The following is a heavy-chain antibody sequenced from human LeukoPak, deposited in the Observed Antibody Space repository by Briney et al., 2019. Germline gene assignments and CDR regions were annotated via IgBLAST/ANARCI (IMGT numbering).Heavy chain of an antibody. CDR3: ARYSSSKGAFDI. CDR1: GGSFSSYA. CDR2: MNPNSGNT. D-gene: IGHD6-6*01. V-gene: IGHV1-8*01. Sequence: ASVKVSCKASGGSFSSYAFSWVRQATGQGLEWMGWMNPNSGNTGYAQKFQGRVTITRNTSISTAYMELSSLRSEDTAVYYCARYSSSKGAFDIWGQGTMVTVSS. J-gene: IGHJ3*02.